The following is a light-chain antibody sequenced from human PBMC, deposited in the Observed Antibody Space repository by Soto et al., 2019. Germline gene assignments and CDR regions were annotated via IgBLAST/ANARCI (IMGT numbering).Light chain of an antibody. CDR3: QQFNSYPLT. CDR1: QGISSA. V-gene: IGKV1-13*02. Sequence: AIQLTQSPSSLSASVGDRVTITCRACQGISSALAWYQQKPGKAPKLLIYDASSLESGVPSRFSGSGSGTDFTLTISSLQPEDFATYYCQQFNSYPLTFGPGTKVDIK. CDR2: DAS. J-gene: IGKJ3*01.